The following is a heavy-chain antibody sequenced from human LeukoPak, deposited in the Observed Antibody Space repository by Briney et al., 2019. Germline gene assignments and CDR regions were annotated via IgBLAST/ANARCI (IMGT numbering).Heavy chain of an antibody. J-gene: IGHJ4*02. D-gene: IGHD2-2*01. CDR3: ASVVPAAQNYFDY. CDR1: GGSISSNTYY. CDR2: IYYRGST. V-gene: IGHV4-39*01. Sequence: SETLSLTCTVSGGSISSNTYYWGWIRQPPGTGQEWIGSIYYRGSTYYNPSLKSRVTISVDSSKNQFSLKLSSVTAADTAVYYCASVVPAAQNYFDYWGQGTLVTVSS.